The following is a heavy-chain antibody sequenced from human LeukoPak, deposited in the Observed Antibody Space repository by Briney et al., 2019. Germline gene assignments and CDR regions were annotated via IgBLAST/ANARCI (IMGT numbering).Heavy chain of an antibody. J-gene: IGHJ3*02. V-gene: IGHV1-69*02. CDR1: GGTFSSYT. D-gene: IGHD3-22*01. CDR2: IIPILGIA. Sequence: GASVKVSCKASGGTFSSYTISWVRQAPGQGLEWMGRIIPILGIANYAQKFQGRVTITADKSTSTAYMELSSLRSEDTAVYCCGSPSLRGTMIVVAPMGDAFDIWGQGTMVTVSS. CDR3: GSPSLRGTMIVVAPMGDAFDI.